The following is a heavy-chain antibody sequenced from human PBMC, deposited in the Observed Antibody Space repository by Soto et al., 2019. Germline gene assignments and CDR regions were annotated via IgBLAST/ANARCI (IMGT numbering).Heavy chain of an antibody. Sequence: GESLKISCTGVGYSFTSYWIGWVRQMPGKGLEWMGIIYPGDSDTSYSPSFQGQVTISADKSITTAYLQWSSLKASDTAMYYCARRSCTTTICGTWLDPWGQGTRVTVS. D-gene: IGHD2-2*01. J-gene: IGHJ5*02. CDR3: ARRSCTTTICGTWLDP. CDR2: IYPGDSDT. CDR1: GYSFTSYW. V-gene: IGHV5-51*01.